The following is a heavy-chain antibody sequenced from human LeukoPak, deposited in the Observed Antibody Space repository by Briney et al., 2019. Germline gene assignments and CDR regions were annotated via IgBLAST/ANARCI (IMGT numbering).Heavy chain of an antibody. CDR3: VRGNSGFDY. J-gene: IGHJ4*02. CDR1: GFTFSNYW. CDR2: INSDGSST. Sequence: PGGSLRLSCAASGFTFSNYWIHWVRQAPGKGLVCVSRINSDGSSTTYADSVKGRFTISRDNAKNTPYLQMNSLRVDDTAVYYCVRGNSGFDYWGQGTLVTVSS. V-gene: IGHV3-74*01. D-gene: IGHD1-1*01.